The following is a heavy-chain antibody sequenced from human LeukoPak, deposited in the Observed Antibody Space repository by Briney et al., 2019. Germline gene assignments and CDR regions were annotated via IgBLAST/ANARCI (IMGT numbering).Heavy chain of an antibody. D-gene: IGHD3-10*01. CDR2: ISSSGSTI. V-gene: IGHV3-11*04. J-gene: IGHJ5*02. CDR3: ARDRARGVGKSSWFDP. Sequence: GGSLRLSCAASGFTFSDYYMSWIRQAPGKGLEWVSYISSSGSTIYYADSVKGRFTISRDNAKNSLYLQMNSLRVEDTAVYYCARDRARGVGKSSWFDPWGQGTLVTVSS. CDR1: GFTFSDYY.